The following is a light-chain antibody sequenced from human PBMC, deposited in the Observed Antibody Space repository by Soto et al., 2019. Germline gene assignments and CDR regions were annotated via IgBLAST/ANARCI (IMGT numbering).Light chain of an antibody. V-gene: IGLV1-44*01. J-gene: IGLJ1*01. Sequence: QSVLTQPPSPFWTPGARVTLSFFGSSSNIGGNAVNWYQQLPGTAPRLLIYSDNQRPSGVPDRFSGSKSGTSASLAISGLQSEDEADYYCATWDDSLNGYVFATGTKAPS. CDR1: SSNIGGNA. CDR3: ATWDDSLNGYV. CDR2: SDN.